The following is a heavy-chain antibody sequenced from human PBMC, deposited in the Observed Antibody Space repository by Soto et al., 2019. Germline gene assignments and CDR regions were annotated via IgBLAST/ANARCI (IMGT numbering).Heavy chain of an antibody. CDR1: GGTFSNSA. Sequence: QVQLVQSEAEVKKPGSSVKLSCKASGGTFSNSAISWVRQAPGQGLEWMGGIMPIFRTPDYAQKFQGRVTSTADGAXXXAXVELSSRRSEDTAVYSCARDKGRQQLGGNYDDILDVWGQGTTVTVSS. J-gene: IGHJ6*02. CDR2: IMPIFRTP. V-gene: IGHV1-69*12. D-gene: IGHD1-7*01. CDR3: ARDKGRQQLGGNYDDILDV.